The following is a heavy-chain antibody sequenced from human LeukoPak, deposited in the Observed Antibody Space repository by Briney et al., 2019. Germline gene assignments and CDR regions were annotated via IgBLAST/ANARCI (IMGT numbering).Heavy chain of an antibody. CDR3: AGSSPTGNYFDY. CDR2: IIPIFGTA. V-gene: IGHV1-69*05. CDR1: GGTFSSYA. J-gene: IGHJ4*02. Sequence: SVEVSCKASGGTFSSYAISWVRQAPGQGLEWMGGIIPIFGTANYAQKFQGRVTITTDESTSTAYMELSSLRSEDTAVYYCAGSSPTGNYFDYWGQGTLVTVSS. D-gene: IGHD1-1*01.